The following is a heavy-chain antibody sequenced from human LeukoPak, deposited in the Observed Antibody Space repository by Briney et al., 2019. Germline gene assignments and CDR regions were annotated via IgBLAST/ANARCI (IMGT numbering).Heavy chain of an antibody. V-gene: IGHV1-2*02. Sequence: ASVEVSCKASGYTFTDYYMHWVRQAPGQGLEWMGRINPNTGDTNYAQNFQGRVTMTTDTSSSTAYMELGSLRSDDTAVYYCAPGTMTYDYWGQGTLVTVSS. CDR2: INPNTGDT. D-gene: IGHD6-13*01. J-gene: IGHJ4*02. CDR3: APGTMTYDY. CDR1: GYTFTDYY.